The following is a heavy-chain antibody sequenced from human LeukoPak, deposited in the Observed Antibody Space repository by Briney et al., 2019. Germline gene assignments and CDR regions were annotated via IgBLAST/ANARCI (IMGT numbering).Heavy chain of an antibody. CDR2: IYYNGST. CDR1: SSSINNFY. Sequence: SETLSLTCSVSSSSINNFYWTWIRQPPGKGPEWIGYIYYNGSTNYSPSLKSRVTISIDTSKNQFSLKLSSVTAADTAVYSCARGHRVGLTSRWFDPWGQGILVTVSS. D-gene: IGHD1-26*01. J-gene: IGHJ5*02. V-gene: IGHV4-59*01. CDR3: ARGHRVGLTSRWFDP.